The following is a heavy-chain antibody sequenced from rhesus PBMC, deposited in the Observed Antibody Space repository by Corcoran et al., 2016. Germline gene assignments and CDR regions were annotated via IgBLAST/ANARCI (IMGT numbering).Heavy chain of an antibody. CDR1: GYSISSGYG. Sequence: QVQLQESGPGLVKPSETLSLTCAVSGYSISSGYGWGWIRQPPGKGLEWIGQIYGGSGSTYYNPPRKSRVTVSKDTAKNQFSLKLSSVTAADTAVYYCAREGRIYSLFDYWGQGVLVTVSS. V-gene: IGHV4-127*01. J-gene: IGHJ4*01. D-gene: IGHD2-27*01. CDR3: AREGRIYSLFDY. CDR2: IYGGSGST.